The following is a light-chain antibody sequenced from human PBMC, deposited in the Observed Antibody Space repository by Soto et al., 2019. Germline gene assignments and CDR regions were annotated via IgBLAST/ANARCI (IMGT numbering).Light chain of an antibody. V-gene: IGLV1-44*01. CDR2: SNN. CDR1: SSNIGRNT. Sequence: QSVLTQPPSASGTPGQRVTISCCGSSSNIGRNTVNWYQQLPGTAPKLLIYSNNQRPSGVPDRFSGSKSGTSASLAISGLQSEDEADYYCAAWDDSLNGHVFGTGTKVTVL. CDR3: AAWDDSLNGHV. J-gene: IGLJ1*01.